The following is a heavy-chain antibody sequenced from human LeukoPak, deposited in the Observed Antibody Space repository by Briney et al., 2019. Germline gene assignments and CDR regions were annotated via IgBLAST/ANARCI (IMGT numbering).Heavy chain of an antibody. CDR2: ISSSSSYT. CDR3: ASGSSSWYSVGD. CDR1: GFTFSDYY. J-gene: IGHJ4*02. V-gene: IGHV3-11*03. Sequence: NPGGSLRLSCAASGFTFSDYYMSWIRQAPGKGLEWVSYISSSSSYTNYADSVKGRFTISRENAKNSLYLQMNSLRAEDTAVYYCASGSSSWYSVGDWGQGTLVTVSS. D-gene: IGHD6-13*01.